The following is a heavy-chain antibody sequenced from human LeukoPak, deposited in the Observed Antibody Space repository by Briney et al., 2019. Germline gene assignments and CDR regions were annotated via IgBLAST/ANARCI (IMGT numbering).Heavy chain of an antibody. V-gene: IGHV3-21*01. J-gene: IGHJ4*02. Sequence: GGSLRLSCAASGFTFSSYSMNWVRQAPGKGLEWVSSISSSSYIYYADSVKGRFTISRDNAKNSLYLQMNSLRAEDTAVYYCARVTHTVTTFHFDYWGQGTLVTVSS. CDR3: ARVTHTVTTFHFDY. CDR2: ISSSSYI. D-gene: IGHD4-11*01. CDR1: GFTFSSYS.